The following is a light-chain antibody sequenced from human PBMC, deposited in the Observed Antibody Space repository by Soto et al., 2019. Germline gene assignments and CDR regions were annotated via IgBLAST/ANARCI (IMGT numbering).Light chain of an antibody. CDR1: SSNIGSKT. CDR3: AAWDASLNGYV. Sequence: CVLTQPPSGSGTPGRMVSITCSGSSSNIGSKTVNWYQQLPGTAPKLLIYSNYQRPSGVPDRFSGSKSGTSASLAISGLQSEDEADYYCAAWDASLNGYVFGTGTKVTVL. J-gene: IGLJ1*01. CDR2: SNY. V-gene: IGLV1-44*01.